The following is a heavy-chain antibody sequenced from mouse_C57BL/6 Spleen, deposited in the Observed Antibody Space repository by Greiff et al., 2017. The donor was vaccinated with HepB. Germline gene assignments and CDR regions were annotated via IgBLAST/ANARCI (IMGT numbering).Heavy chain of an antibody. D-gene: IGHD1-1*01. CDR1: GYTFTSYW. CDR2: IDPSDSYT. V-gene: IGHV1-59*01. Sequence: QVQLQQPGAELVRPGTSVKLSCKASGYTFTSYWMHWVKQRPGQGLEWIGVIDPSDSYTNYNQKFKGKATLTVDTSSSTAYMQLSSLTSEDSAVYYCARSYGSRTGAMDYWGQGTSVTVSS. CDR3: ARSYGSRTGAMDY. J-gene: IGHJ4*01.